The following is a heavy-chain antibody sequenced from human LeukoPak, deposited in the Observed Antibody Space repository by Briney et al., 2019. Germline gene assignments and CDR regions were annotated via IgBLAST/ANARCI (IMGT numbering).Heavy chain of an antibody. J-gene: IGHJ6*02. CDR3: ARQDYYYYGMDV. V-gene: IGHV1-46*01. CDR1: GYTFTSYY. Sequence: ASVKVSCKASGYTFTSYYMHWVRQAPGQGLEWMGIINPSGGSTSYAQKFQGRVTMTRDTSTSTVYMELSSLKASDTAMYYCARQDYYYYGMDVWGQGTTVTVSS. CDR2: INPSGGST.